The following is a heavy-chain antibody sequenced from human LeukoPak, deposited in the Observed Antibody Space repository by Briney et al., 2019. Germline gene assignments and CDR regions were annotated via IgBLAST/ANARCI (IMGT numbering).Heavy chain of an antibody. J-gene: IGHJ5*02. CDR3: ARWGTYDFWNWFDP. D-gene: IGHD3-3*01. Sequence: ASVKVSCKASGYTFTSYDINWVQQATGQGLGWMGWMNPNSGNTGYAQKFQGRVTITRNTSISTAYMELRSLRSDDTAVYYCARWGTYDFWNWFDPWGQGTLVTVSS. CDR2: MNPNSGNT. V-gene: IGHV1-8*03. CDR1: GYTFTSYD.